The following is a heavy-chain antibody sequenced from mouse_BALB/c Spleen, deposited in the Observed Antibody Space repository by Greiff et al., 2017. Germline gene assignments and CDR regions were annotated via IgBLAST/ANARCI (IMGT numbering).Heavy chain of an antibody. CDR3: ARDYYGSSYVEDYFDY. CDR1: GFNIKDTY. CDR2: IDPANGNT. J-gene: IGHJ2*01. V-gene: IGHV14-3*02. Sequence: EVQGVESGAELVKPGASVKLSCTASGFNIKDTYMHWVKQRPEQGLEWIGRIDPANGNTKYDPKFQGKATITADTSSNTAYLQLSSLTSEDTAVYYCARDYYGSSYVEDYFDYWGQGTTRTVSS. D-gene: IGHD1-1*01.